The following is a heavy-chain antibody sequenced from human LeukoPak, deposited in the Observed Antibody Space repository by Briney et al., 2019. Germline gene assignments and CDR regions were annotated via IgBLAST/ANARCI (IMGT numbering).Heavy chain of an antibody. V-gene: IGHV3-48*03. CDR1: GFTFSSYE. CDR3: ASLPTVPEPHGYYYGMDV. Sequence: GGSLRLSCAASGFTFSSYEMNWVRQAPGTGLEWVSYISSSGSTIYYADSVKGRFTISRDNAKNSLYLQMNSLRAEDTAVYYCASLPTVPEPHGYYYGMDVWGKGTTVTVSS. D-gene: IGHD4-17*01. J-gene: IGHJ6*04. CDR2: ISSSGSTI.